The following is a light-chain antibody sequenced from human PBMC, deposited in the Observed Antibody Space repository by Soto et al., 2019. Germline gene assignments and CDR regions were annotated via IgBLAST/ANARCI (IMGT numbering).Light chain of an antibody. CDR3: QQYGRT. Sequence: EIVLTQSPATLSLSPGERATLSCRASQSVSSYLAWYQQKPGQAPRLLIYDASNRATGIPARFSGSGSGTDLTLTINSLEPEDFAVYYCQQYGRTFGQGTKVDIK. CDR1: QSVSSY. J-gene: IGKJ1*01. CDR2: DAS. V-gene: IGKV3-11*01.